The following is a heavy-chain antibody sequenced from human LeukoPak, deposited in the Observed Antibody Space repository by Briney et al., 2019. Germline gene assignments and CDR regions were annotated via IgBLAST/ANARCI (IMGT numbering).Heavy chain of an antibody. D-gene: IGHD3-10*01. CDR1: GFTFSSYA. Sequence: GGSLRLSCAASGFTFSSYAIHWVRQAPGKGLEWVAVISYDGDNKYYADSVRGRFTISRDNSKNTLYLQMNSLRADDTAVYYCAAGSYFNYWGQGTLVTVSS. CDR3: AAGSYFNY. CDR2: ISYDGDNK. V-gene: IGHV3-30-3*01. J-gene: IGHJ4*02.